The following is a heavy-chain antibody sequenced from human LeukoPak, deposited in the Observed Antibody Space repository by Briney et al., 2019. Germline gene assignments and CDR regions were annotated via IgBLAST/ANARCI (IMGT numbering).Heavy chain of an antibody. CDR2: ISYSGNNY. V-gene: IGHV3-30*03. J-gene: IGHJ4*02. CDR1: GFTFSNAW. D-gene: IGHD5-12*01. Sequence: GGSLRLSCAASGFTFSNAWMNWVRQAPGEGLQWVAFISYSGNNYYYADSVKGRFIISRDDSKNTLYVEMNSLRLDDTAIYYCARGPPTSRSGAHFDYWGQGSLVTVSP. CDR3: ARGPPTSRSGAHFDY.